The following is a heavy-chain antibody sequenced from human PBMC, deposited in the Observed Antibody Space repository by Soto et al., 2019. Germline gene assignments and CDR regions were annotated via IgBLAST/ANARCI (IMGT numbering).Heavy chain of an antibody. V-gene: IGHV3-11*01. J-gene: IGHJ4*02. Sequence: RVSCAYSGFTFIDHYMAWFRQTPERGLEWLAYISHRSLTIYHARSVKDRFTISRDDATDSLYLQLNSLRVEDTAVYFCARGGGSSRFDYWGQGTVVPVSS. CDR1: GFTFIDHY. CDR3: ARGGGSSRFDY. D-gene: IGHD6-6*01. CDR2: ISHRSLTI.